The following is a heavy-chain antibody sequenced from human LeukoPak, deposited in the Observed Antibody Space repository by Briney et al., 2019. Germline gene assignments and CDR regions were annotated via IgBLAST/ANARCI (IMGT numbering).Heavy chain of an antibody. V-gene: IGHV3-23*01. CDR3: ARDYGYGNWFDP. CDR1: GFTFSSYI. D-gene: IGHD5-12*01. CDR2: ISGSGGST. J-gene: IGHJ5*02. Sequence: GGSLRLSCAASGFTFSSYIMSWVRQAPGEGLEWVSGISGSGGSTSYADSVKGRFTISRDKSKNTLYLQMNSLRAEDTAVYYCARDYGYGNWFDPWGQGTLVTVSS.